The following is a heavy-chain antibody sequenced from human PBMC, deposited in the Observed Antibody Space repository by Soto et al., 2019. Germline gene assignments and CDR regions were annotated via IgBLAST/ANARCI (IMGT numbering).Heavy chain of an antibody. CDR1: GGSISSGDYY. CDR3: VSYCSGSSCNWFDP. V-gene: IGHV4-30-4*01. CDR2: IYFSGST. J-gene: IGHJ5*02. Sequence: SETLSLTCTVSGGSISSGDYYWIWIRQPPGKVLEWIGYIYFSGSTYYNPSLKGRITMSVDTSKNQFSLKMSSLTAADTAVYYCVSYCSGSSCNWFDPWGQGTLVTVSS. D-gene: IGHD2-15*01.